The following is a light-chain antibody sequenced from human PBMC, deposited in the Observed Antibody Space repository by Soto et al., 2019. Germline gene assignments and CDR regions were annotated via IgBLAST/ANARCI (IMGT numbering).Light chain of an antibody. CDR2: KDS. J-gene: IGLJ3*02. CDR3: QSADSSGTNWV. V-gene: IGLV3-25*02. Sequence: SYELTQPPSVSVSPGQTARITCSGDALSKQYAYWYQQKPGQAPVLVIYKDSERPSGIPERFSGSSSGTTVTLTISGVQAEDEADYYCQSADSSGTNWVFGGGTQLTVL. CDR1: ALSKQY.